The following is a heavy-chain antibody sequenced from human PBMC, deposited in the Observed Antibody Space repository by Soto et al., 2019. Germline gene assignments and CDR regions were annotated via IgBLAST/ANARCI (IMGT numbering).Heavy chain of an antibody. CDR3: AREFGRSFDILTGLDY. Sequence: ASVKVSCKASGYTFTSYYMHWVRQAPGQGLEWMGIINPSVGSTSSAQKFQGRVTMTRDTSTSTVYMELSSLRSEDTAVYYCAREFGRSFDILTGLDYWGQGTQVTVSS. J-gene: IGHJ4*02. CDR2: INPSVGST. V-gene: IGHV1-46*03. CDR1: GYTFTSYY. D-gene: IGHD3-9*01.